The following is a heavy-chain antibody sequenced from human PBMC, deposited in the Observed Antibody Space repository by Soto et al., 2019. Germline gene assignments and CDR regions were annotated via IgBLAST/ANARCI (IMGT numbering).Heavy chain of an antibody. D-gene: IGHD6-6*01. CDR2: ISGSGGST. CDR3: AKNWDTTFSSSSH. J-gene: IGHJ4*02. Sequence: EVQLLESGGGLVQPGGSLRLSCAASGFTFSTYAMSWVRQAPGKGLEWVSAISGSGGSTYYADSVKGRFTISRDKSKNTLYLQMNSPRAEDTAVYYCAKNWDTTFSSSSHWGQGTLVTVSS. V-gene: IGHV3-23*01. CDR1: GFTFSTYA.